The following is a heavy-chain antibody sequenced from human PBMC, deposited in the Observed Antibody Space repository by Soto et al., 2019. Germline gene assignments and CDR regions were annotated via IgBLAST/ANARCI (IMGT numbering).Heavy chain of an antibody. CDR1: GFTFSSYW. CDR2: IKQDGSEK. V-gene: IGHV3-7*01. CDR3: ARATVRYHILTGYTYYFDY. Sequence: EVQLVESGGGLVQPGGSLRLSCAASGFTFSSYWMSWVRQAPGKGLEWVANIKQDGSEKYYVDSVKGRFTISRDNAKNSLYLQMNSLRAEDTAVYYCARATVRYHILTGYTYYFDYWGQGTLVTVSS. J-gene: IGHJ4*02. D-gene: IGHD3-9*01.